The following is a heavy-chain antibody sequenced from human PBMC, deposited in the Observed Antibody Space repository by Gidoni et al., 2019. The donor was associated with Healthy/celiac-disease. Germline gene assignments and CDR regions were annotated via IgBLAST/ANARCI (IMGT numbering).Heavy chain of an antibody. CDR2: IIPIFGTA. Sequence: QVQLVQSGAEVKKPGSSVTVSCKASGGTFSSYAISWVRQAPGQGLEWMGGIIPIFGTANYAQKFQGRVTITADESTSTAYMELSSLRSEDTAVYYCARDGLGYNWNYEREYYFDYWGQGTLVTVSS. CDR3: ARDGLGYNWNYEREYYFDY. J-gene: IGHJ4*02. CDR1: GGTFSSYA. D-gene: IGHD1-7*01. V-gene: IGHV1-69*01.